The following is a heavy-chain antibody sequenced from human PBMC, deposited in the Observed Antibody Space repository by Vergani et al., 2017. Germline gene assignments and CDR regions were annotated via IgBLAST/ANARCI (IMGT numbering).Heavy chain of an antibody. CDR1: GGSISSYY. J-gene: IGHJ3*02. V-gene: IGHV4-59*08. D-gene: IGHD3-10*01. CDR2: IYYSGST. CDR3: ARQGLSKYYYGSGSLGLDAFDI. Sequence: QVQLQESGPGLVKPSETLSLTCTVSGGSISSYYWSWIRQPPGKGLEWIGSIYYSGSTYYNPSLKSRVTISVDTSKNQFSLKLSSVTAADTAVYYCARQGLSKYYYGSGSLGLDAFDIWGQGTMVTVSS.